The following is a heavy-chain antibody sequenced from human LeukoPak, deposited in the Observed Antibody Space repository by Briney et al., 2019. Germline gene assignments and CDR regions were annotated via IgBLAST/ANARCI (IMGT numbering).Heavy chain of an antibody. D-gene: IGHD3-10*01. CDR1: GFTFSDYW. V-gene: IGHV3-7*01. J-gene: IGHJ4*02. Sequence: GGSLRLSCAASGFTFSDYWMSWVRQAPGKGLEWMANIKQDGSEKYYVDCVKGRFTISRDNAKNSVYLQRNSLRAEDTAVYLCARPYYYSSGSYPYWGQRTLVTVSS. CDR2: IKQDGSEK. CDR3: ARPYYYSSGSYPY.